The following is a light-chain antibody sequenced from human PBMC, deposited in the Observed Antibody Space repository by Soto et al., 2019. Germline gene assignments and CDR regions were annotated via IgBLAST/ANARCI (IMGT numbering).Light chain of an antibody. V-gene: IGLV2-14*01. CDR2: GVT. J-gene: IGLJ1*01. CDR1: SSDVGFYNY. CDR3: SLYSSSSPLV. Sequence: QSALTQPASVSGSPGQSITISCTGTSSDVGFYNYVSWYQQHPGKAPKLMLYGVTNRPSGVSNRFSGSKSGNTASLTISGLEAEDEADYYCSLYSSSSPLVFGTGTKLTVL.